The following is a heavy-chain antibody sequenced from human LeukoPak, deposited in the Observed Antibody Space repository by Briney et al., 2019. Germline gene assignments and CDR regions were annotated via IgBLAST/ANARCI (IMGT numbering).Heavy chain of an antibody. D-gene: IGHD6-13*01. V-gene: IGHV1-18*01. J-gene: IGHJ4*02. Sequence: ASVNVSCKASGYTFTSYGISWVRQAPGQGLEWMGWISAYNGNTNYAQKLQGRVTMTTDTSTSTAYMELRSLRSDDTAVYYCAREGSSVAAAGIDYWGQGTLVTVSS. CDR3: AREGSSVAAAGIDY. CDR1: GYTFTSYG. CDR2: ISAYNGNT.